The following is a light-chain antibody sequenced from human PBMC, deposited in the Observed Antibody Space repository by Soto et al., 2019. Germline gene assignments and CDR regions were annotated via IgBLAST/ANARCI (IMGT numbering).Light chain of an antibody. Sequence: QSALTQPASVSGSPGQSITISCTGTSSDVGGYNYVSWYQQHPGKAPKLMIYEVNNRPSGVSNRFSGSKSGNTASLTLSGLQAEDEADYYCSSFTSTSTYVFGTGTKLTVL. CDR3: SSFTSTSTYV. CDR1: SSDVGGYNY. V-gene: IGLV2-14*01. CDR2: EVN. J-gene: IGLJ1*01.